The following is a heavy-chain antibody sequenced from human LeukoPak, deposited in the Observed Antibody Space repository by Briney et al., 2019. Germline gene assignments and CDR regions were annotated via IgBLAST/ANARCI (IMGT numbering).Heavy chain of an antibody. D-gene: IGHD1-26*01. V-gene: IGHV1-2*02. J-gene: IGHJ3*02. Sequence: ASVKVSCKASGYTFTGYYMRWVRQAPGQGLEWMGWINPNSGGTNYAQKFQGRVTMTRDMSTSTVYMELSSLRSEDTAVYYCARSRGQGGSGSSGAFDIWGQGTMVTVSS. CDR1: GYTFTGYY. CDR2: INPNSGGT. CDR3: ARSRGQGGSGSSGAFDI.